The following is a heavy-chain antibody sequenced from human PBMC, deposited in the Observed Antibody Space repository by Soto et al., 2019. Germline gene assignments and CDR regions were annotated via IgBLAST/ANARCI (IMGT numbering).Heavy chain of an antibody. CDR3: ASGSSSSWYDYYYYYGMDV. V-gene: IGHV5-10-1*01. Sequence: GESLKISCKGSGYSFTSYWISWVRQMPGKGLEWMGRIDPSDSYTNYSPSFQGHVTISADKSISTAYLQMNSLRAEDTAVYYCASGSSSSWYDYYYYYGMDVWGQGTTVTVSS. D-gene: IGHD6-13*01. CDR2: IDPSDSYT. CDR1: GYSFTSYW. J-gene: IGHJ6*02.